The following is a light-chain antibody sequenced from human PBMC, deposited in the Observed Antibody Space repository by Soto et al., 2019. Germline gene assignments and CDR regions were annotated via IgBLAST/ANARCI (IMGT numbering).Light chain of an antibody. CDR3: QLYGISPH. CDR1: QSISSNY. CDR2: GAS. J-gene: IGKJ5*01. V-gene: IGKV3-20*01. Sequence: DIVMTQSPGTLSLSPGERATLPCRASQSISSNYLALYQQKPGQSPRLLIYGASSRATGIPDRFSGSASGTDFTLTINSLEPEDFAVYYCQLYGISPHFGQGTRLEI.